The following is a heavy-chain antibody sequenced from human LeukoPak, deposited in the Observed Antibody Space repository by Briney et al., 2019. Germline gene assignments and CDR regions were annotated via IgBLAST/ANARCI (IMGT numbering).Heavy chain of an antibody. CDR1: GYTFTSYY. CDR2: ISPSGGST. J-gene: IGHJ4*02. D-gene: IGHD3-3*01. Sequence: GASVKVSCKASGYTFTSYYMHWVRQAPGQGLEWMGIISPSGGSTSYAQKFQGRVTMIRDTSTSTVYMELSSLSSEDTAVYYCARAPTPIYDFWSGSFTATDYWGQGTLVTVSS. V-gene: IGHV1-46*01. CDR3: ARAPTPIYDFWSGSFTATDY.